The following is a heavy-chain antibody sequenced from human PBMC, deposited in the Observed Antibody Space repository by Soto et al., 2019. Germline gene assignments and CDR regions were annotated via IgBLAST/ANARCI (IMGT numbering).Heavy chain of an antibody. J-gene: IGHJ4*02. CDR2: SYYNGNT. Sequence: QVQLQESGPGLVKPSETLSLTCTVSGGSISNHYWSWVRQPPGNGLEWMGYSYYNGNTNYNPSLKSRVTMSVDTSKNQISLKLSSVTAADTAVYYCTRANWYSEYWGQGTLVTVSS. D-gene: IGHD7-27*01. CDR3: TRANWYSEY. CDR1: GGSISNHY. V-gene: IGHV4-59*11.